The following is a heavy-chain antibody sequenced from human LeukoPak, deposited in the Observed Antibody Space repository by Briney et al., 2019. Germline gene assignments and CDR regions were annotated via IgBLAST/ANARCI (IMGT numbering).Heavy chain of an antibody. CDR2: IYYSGSN. V-gene: IGHV4-39*07. CDR1: GGSISSSSYY. J-gene: IGHJ6*02. D-gene: IGHD1-26*01. Sequence: SETLSLTCTVSGGSISSSSYYWAWIRQPPGKGREWFGSIYYSGSNYYNPSLKSRLTISVGTSKNQFSLKLSSVTAADTAVYYCARDGVGATEYYVMDVWGQGTTVTVSS. CDR3: ARDGVGATEYYVMDV.